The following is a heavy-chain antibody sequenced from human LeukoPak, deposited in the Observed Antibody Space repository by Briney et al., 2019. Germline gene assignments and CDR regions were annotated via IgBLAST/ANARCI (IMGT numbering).Heavy chain of an antibody. D-gene: IGHD3-10*01. CDR2: VYPVDSDV. J-gene: IGHJ4*02. CDR3: ASARRGGATFDY. V-gene: IGHV5-51*01. CDR1: GYTFASYW. Sequence: GESLKISCKGSGYTFASYWIAWVRQMPGKGLEWMGVVYPVDSDVTYSPSFQGQVTISADKSINTAYLQWSSLKASDTAMYYCASARRGGATFDYWAREPWSPSPQ.